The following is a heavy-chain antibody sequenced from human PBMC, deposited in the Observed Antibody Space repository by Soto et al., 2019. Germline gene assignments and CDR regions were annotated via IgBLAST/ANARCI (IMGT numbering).Heavy chain of an antibody. D-gene: IGHD2-15*01. CDR2: IYYSGST. CDR3: AGGYCSGGSCYDVDDY. V-gene: IGHV4-31*03. Sequence: SETLSLTCTVSGGSISSGGYYWSWIRQHPGKGLEWIGYIYYSGSTYYNPSLKSRVTISVDTSKNQFSLKLSSVTAADTAVYYCAGGYCSGGSCYDVDDYWGQGTLVTVSS. J-gene: IGHJ4*02. CDR1: GGSISSGGYY.